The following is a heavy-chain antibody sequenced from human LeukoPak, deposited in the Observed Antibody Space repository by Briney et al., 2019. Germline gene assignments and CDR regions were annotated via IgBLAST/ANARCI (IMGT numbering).Heavy chain of an antibody. J-gene: IGHJ6*03. CDR2: IIPIFGTA. Sequence: ASVKVSCKASGGTFSNYAINWVRQAPGQGLEWMGGIIPIFGTANHAQKFQGRVRITADKSTSTAYMELSSLRSEDTAVYYCARPRFPYYRLSGADYQYMDVGGKGTRVTVSS. D-gene: IGHD3-10*01. CDR1: GGTFSNYA. V-gene: IGHV1-69*06. CDR3: ARPRFPYYRLSGADYQYMDV.